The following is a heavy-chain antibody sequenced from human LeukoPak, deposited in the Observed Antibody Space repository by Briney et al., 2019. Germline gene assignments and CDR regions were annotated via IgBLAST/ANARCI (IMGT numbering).Heavy chain of an antibody. Sequence: VASVKVSCKASGYTFTSYDINWVRQATGQGLEWMGWMNPNSGNTGYAQKFQGRVTMTRNTSISTAYMELSSLRSEDTAVYYCARAPPYCSSTSCYTNFDYWGQGTLVTVSS. D-gene: IGHD2-2*02. V-gene: IGHV1-8*01. CDR2: MNPNSGNT. CDR3: ARAPPYCSSTSCYTNFDY. J-gene: IGHJ4*02. CDR1: GYTFTSYD.